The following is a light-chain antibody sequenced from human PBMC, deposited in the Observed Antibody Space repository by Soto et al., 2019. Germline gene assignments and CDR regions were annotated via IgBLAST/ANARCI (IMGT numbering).Light chain of an antibody. J-gene: IGLJ2*01. V-gene: IGLV2-14*01. CDR1: SSDVGGYNY. CDR3: SSYTSSSTLVV. Sequence: QAVVTQPASVSGSPGQSITISCTGTSSDVGGYNYVSWYQQHPGKAPNLMIYEVSNRPSGVSNRFSGSKSGNTASLTISGLQAEDEADYYCSSYTSSSTLVVFGGGTKLTVL. CDR2: EVS.